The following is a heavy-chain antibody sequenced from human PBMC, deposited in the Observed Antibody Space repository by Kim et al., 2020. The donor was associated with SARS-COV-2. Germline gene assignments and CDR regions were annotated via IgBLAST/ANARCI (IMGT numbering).Heavy chain of an antibody. Sequence: SETLSLTCAVYGGSFSGYYWSWIRQPPGKGLEWIGEINHSGSTNYNPSLKSRVTISVDTSKNQFSLKLSSVTAADTAVYYCASRTGRRTGTGYWGQGTLVTVSS. V-gene: IGHV4-34*01. D-gene: IGHD1-1*01. CDR2: INHSGST. CDR1: GGSFSGYY. CDR3: ASRTGRRTGTGY. J-gene: IGHJ4*02.